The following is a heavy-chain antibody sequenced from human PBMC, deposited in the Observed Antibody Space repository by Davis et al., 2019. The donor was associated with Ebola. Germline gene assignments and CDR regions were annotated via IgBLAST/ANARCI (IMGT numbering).Heavy chain of an antibody. CDR1: GFTFSGSA. D-gene: IGHD6-6*01. CDR2: IRSKANSYAT. Sequence: WGALRLSCAASGFTFSGSAMHWVRPASGKGLEWVGRIRSKANSYATAYAASVKGRFTISRDDSKNTAYLQMNSLKTEDTAVYYCETSSSSGGDYWGQGTLVTVSS. V-gene: IGHV3-73*01. J-gene: IGHJ4*02. CDR3: ETSSSSGGDY.